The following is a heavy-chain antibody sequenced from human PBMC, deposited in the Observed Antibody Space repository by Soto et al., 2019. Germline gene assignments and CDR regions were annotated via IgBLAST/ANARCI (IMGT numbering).Heavy chain of an antibody. CDR3: VRSYDI. V-gene: IGHV3-74*01. J-gene: IGHJ3*02. CDR2: VKTDGSLT. CDR1: GFSFSSYW. Sequence: EVQLVESGGGLVQPGGSLRLSSAASGFSFSSYWMHWVRQAPGKGLVWVSRVKTDGSLTNYADSVKGRFTISRDNAKNTVYLQMNSLRAEDTAVYYCVRSYDIWGQGTMVTVSS.